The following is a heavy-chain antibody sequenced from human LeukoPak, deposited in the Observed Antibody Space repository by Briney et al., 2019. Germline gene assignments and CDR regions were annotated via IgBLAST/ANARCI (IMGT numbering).Heavy chain of an antibody. Sequence: GGSLRLSCTATGFTFSDYWMNWVRQAPGKGLEWVANIIQDGSAKFFLDSVRGRFTISRDNGKNSLYLQLNSPTVEDTAVYYCATGGRPGIAAAGTLTYWGQGTLVTVSS. CDR3: ATGGRPGIAAAGTLTY. CDR2: IIQDGSAK. D-gene: IGHD6-13*01. J-gene: IGHJ4*02. CDR1: GFTFSDYW. V-gene: IGHV3-7*01.